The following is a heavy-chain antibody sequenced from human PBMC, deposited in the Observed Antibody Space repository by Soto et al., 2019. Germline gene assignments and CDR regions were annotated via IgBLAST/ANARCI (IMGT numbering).Heavy chain of an antibody. Sequence: PSETLSLTCSVSGGSMSEYFWSWIRQSPGKGLEWIWYIYYLGSTDYNPSLKSRVTISVDTSKRQFSLRMTSVIAADTAVYYYARDGYDDSGSPSPANWGPGTQVTVSS. CDR2: IYYLGST. D-gene: IGHD3-16*01. CDR1: GGSMSEYF. V-gene: IGHV4-59*01. J-gene: IGHJ4*02. CDR3: ARDGYDDSGSPSPAN.